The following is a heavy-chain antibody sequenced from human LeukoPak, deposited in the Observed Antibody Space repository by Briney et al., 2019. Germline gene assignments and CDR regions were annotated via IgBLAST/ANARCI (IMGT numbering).Heavy chain of an antibody. J-gene: IGHJ4*02. Sequence: GGSLRLSCAASGFTFDDYAMHWVRQAPGKGLEWVSGISWNSGSIGYADSVKGRFTISRDNAKNSLYLQMNSLRAEDTALYYCAKDLGYWGQGTLVTVSS. CDR1: GFTFDDYA. CDR3: AKDLGY. CDR2: ISWNSGSI. V-gene: IGHV3-9*01. D-gene: IGHD3-16*01.